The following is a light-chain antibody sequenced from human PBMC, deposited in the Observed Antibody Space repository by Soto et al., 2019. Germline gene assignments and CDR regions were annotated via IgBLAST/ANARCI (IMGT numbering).Light chain of an antibody. CDR1: QSLLHSNGYNY. CDR2: LGS. V-gene: IGKV2-28*01. Sequence: DIVMTQSPLSLPVTPGGAASISCRSSQSLLHSNGYNYLDWYLQKPGQSPQILIYLGSNRASGVPDRFSGSGSGTDFTLKISRVEAEDVGVYYCMQPLQSWTFGQGTKVDIK. J-gene: IGKJ1*01. CDR3: MQPLQSWT.